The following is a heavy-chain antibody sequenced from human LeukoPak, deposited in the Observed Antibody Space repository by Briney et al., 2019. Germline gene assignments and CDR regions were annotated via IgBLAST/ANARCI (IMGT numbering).Heavy chain of an antibody. V-gene: IGHV3-7*01. Sequence: GGSLTLSCAASGFTFSGYWMSWLRQAPGKGLEGVANIKQDGGKKYYVDSVKGRFTISRDNAKNSLYLQMNSLRAEDTAVYYCARDRGFGQADVWGKGTTVTVSS. CDR2: IKQDGGKK. D-gene: IGHD3-10*01. CDR3: ARDRGFGQADV. J-gene: IGHJ6*04. CDR1: GFTFSGYW.